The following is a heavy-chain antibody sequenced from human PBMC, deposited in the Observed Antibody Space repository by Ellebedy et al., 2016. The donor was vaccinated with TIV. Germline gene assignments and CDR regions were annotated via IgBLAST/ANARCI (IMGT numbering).Heavy chain of an antibody. Sequence: GGSLRLXXAASGFTFSDYYMSWIRQAPGKGLEWVSYISSSSSYTNYADSVKGRFAISRDNAKNSLYLQMNSLRAEDTAVYYCARDILDPAAASAIDYWGQGTLVTVSS. CDR1: GFTFSDYY. D-gene: IGHD6-13*01. CDR3: ARDILDPAAASAIDY. V-gene: IGHV3-11*05. J-gene: IGHJ4*02. CDR2: ISSSSSYT.